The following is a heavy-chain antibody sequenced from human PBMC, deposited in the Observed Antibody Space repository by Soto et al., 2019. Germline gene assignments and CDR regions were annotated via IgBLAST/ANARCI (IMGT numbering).Heavy chain of an antibody. D-gene: IGHD4-4*01. V-gene: IGHV1-8*01. J-gene: IGHJ6*02. CDR1: GYTFTSYD. CDR3: ARYSKLYGMDV. Sequence: ASVKVSCKASGYTFTSYDINWVRQATGQGLEWMGWMNPNSGNTGYAQKFQGRVTTTRNTSISTAYMELSSLRSEDTAVYYCARYSKLYGMDVWGQGTTVTVSS. CDR2: MNPNSGNT.